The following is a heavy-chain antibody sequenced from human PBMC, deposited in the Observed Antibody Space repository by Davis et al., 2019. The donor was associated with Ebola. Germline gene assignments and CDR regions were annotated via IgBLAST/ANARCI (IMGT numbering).Heavy chain of an antibody. CDR3: ATGETYYYESSGYYNS. CDR2: ISYDGSNK. CDR1: GFTFSSYA. V-gene: IGHV3-30*14. J-gene: IGHJ5*02. D-gene: IGHD3-22*01. Sequence: PGGSLRLSCAASGFTFSSYAMHWVRQAPGKGLEWVAVISYDGSNKYYADSVKGRFTISRDNSKNTLYLQMSSLRAEDTAVYYCATGETYYYESSGYYNSWGQGTLVTVSS.